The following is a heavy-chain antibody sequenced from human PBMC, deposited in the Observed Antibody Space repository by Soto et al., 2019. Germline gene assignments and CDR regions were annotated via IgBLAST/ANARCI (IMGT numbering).Heavy chain of an antibody. CDR2: IIPIFGTA. D-gene: IGHD1-7*01. CDR3: ARTELELRFYNGDDYYGMDV. Sequence: SVKVSCKASGGTFSRYAISWVRQAPVQGLEWMGGIIPIFGTASYAQKFQGRVTITADTSTSRAYMELSSLRSEETAVYYCARTELELRFYNGDDYYGMDVWGPGPTVTVSS. CDR1: GGTFSRYA. J-gene: IGHJ6*02. V-gene: IGHV1-69*06.